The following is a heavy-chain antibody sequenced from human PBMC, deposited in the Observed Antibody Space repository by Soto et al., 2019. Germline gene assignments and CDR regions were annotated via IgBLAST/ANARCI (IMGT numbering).Heavy chain of an antibody. V-gene: IGHV1-18*01. J-gene: IGHJ4*02. CDR1: GYTFTSYG. CDR3: ASGGFGDSSSWANDY. D-gene: IGHD6-13*01. CDR2: ISAYNCYT. Sequence: ASVKVSCKASGYTFTSYGISWVRQAPGQGLELIGLISAYNCYTNFAQKLQGRVNMTTDTFTRTAYIELRSLRSDGTAVYYCASGGFGDSSSWANDYWGQGTLVTVSS.